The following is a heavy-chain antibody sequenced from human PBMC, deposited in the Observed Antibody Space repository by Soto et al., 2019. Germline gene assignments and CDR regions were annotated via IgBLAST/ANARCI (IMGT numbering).Heavy chain of an antibody. J-gene: IGHJ6*02. D-gene: IGHD1-1*01. V-gene: IGHV1-18*04. CDR3: ARDKQERLFYYYYGLDV. CDR2: ISPYSGNT. Sequence: VASVKVSCKASGYTFTSHNISWVRQAPGQGLEWMGWISPYSGNTDYAQNLQGRVTMTTDTWTSTAYMELRSLRSDDAAVYYCARDKQERLFYYYYGLDVWGQVTTVTVSS. CDR1: GYTFTSHN.